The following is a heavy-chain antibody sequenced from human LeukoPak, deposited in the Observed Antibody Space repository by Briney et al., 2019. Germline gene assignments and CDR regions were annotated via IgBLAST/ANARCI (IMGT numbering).Heavy chain of an antibody. CDR1: GGTFSSYA. V-gene: IGHV1-69*06. Sequence: SVKVSCKASGGTFSSYAISWVRQAPGQGLEWMGGIIPIFGTANYAQKFQGRVTITADKSTSTAYMELSSLRSEDTAVYYCARDLAADGRVPDYWGQGTLVTVSS. J-gene: IGHJ4*02. CDR3: ARDLAADGRVPDY. D-gene: IGHD6-13*01. CDR2: IIPIFGTA.